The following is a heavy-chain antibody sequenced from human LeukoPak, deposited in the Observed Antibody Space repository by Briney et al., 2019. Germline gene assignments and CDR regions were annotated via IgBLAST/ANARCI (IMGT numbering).Heavy chain of an antibody. V-gene: IGHV4-59*01. CDR3: ARVSPNTVTTLQYFDY. Sequence: SETLSLTCTVSGGSMSNYYWNWIRQPPGKGLEWIGYVYYSGTTNYNPSLKSRISMSVDTSKNQFSLKLSSVTAADTAVYYCARVSPNTVTTLQYFDYWGQGTLVTVSS. D-gene: IGHD4-17*01. J-gene: IGHJ4*02. CDR1: GGSMSNYY. CDR2: VYYSGTT.